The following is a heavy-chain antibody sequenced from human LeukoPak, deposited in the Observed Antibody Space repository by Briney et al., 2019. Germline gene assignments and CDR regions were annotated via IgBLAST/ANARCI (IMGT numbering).Heavy chain of an antibody. J-gene: IGHJ4*02. Sequence: KPGGSLRLSCAASGFTFSSYSMNWIRQPPGKGLEWIGYIYYSGSTSYNPSLKSRVTISVGTSKNQFSLKLSSVTAADTAVYYCARVPNSGWYYFDYWGQGTLVTVSS. D-gene: IGHD6-19*01. V-gene: IGHV4-59*01. CDR3: ARVPNSGWYYFDY. CDR1: GFTFSSYS. CDR2: IYYSGST.